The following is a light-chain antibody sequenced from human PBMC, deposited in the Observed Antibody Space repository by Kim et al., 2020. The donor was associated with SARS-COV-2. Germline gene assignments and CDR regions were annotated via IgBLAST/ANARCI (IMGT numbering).Light chain of an antibody. V-gene: IGKV1-39*01. CDR2: ATS. J-gene: IGKJ1*01. CDR1: QSISKY. CDR3: QQSLSTPT. Sequence: DIQMTQSPSSLSASVGDRVTITCRTSQSISKYLSWYQQKPGKAPKLLMYATSNLQSGVPSRFSGSGYGTDFTLTITSLQPEDFATYYCQQSLSTPTFGQGTKVDIK.